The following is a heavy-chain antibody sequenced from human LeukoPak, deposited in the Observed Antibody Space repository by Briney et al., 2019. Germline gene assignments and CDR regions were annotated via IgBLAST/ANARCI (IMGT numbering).Heavy chain of an antibody. CDR2: ITASGDHT. CDR1: GFTFSTYA. J-gene: IGHJ4*02. V-gene: IGHV3-23*01. CDR3: AKGSGGSRYTAVGY. Sequence: GGSLRLSCAASGFTFSTYALSWVRQAPGKGLEWVSVITASGDHTNYADSVKGLFTSSRDNSKNTLSLQMNSLRAEDTAVYHCAKGSGGSRYTAVGYWGKVTLVTVSS. D-gene: IGHD2-15*01.